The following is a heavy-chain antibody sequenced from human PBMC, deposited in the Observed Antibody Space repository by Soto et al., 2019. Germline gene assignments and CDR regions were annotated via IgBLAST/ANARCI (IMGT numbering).Heavy chain of an antibody. Sequence: GGSLRLSCAASGFTFSSYGMHWVRQAPGKGLEWVAVIWYDGSNKYYADSVKGRFTISRDNSKNTLYLQMNSLRAEDTAVYYCARDFPSAVTTGGLSDYWGQGTLVTVSS. CDR3: ARDFPSAVTTGGLSDY. V-gene: IGHV3-33*01. J-gene: IGHJ4*02. D-gene: IGHD4-17*01. CDR2: IWYDGSNK. CDR1: GFTFSSYG.